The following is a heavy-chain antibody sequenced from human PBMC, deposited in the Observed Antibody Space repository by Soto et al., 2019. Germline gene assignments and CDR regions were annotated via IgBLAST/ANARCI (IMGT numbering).Heavy chain of an antibody. CDR3: ARQALD. CDR2: VYYSGST. J-gene: IGHJ4*02. Sequence: QVQLQESGPGLVKPSETLSLTCTVSGGSISDYYWSWFRQAPGKGLDWIGYVYYSGSTNYNPSLXSXXTMSVATSKNQFSLKLSSVTAAATAVYYCARQALDWGQGTLVTVSS. CDR1: GGSISDYY. V-gene: IGHV4-59*08.